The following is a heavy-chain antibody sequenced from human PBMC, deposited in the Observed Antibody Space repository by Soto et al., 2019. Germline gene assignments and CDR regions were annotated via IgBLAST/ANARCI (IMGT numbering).Heavy chain of an antibody. Sequence: SETLSLTCAVYGGSFSGYYWSWIRQPPGKGLEWIGEINHSGSTNYNPSLKSRVTISVDTSKNQFSLKLSSVTAADTAVYYCARTRGDFWSGYWAYYYYGMDVWGQGTTVTVSS. CDR3: ARTRGDFWSGYWAYYYYGMDV. J-gene: IGHJ6*02. V-gene: IGHV4-34*01. CDR1: GGSFSGYY. CDR2: INHSGST. D-gene: IGHD3-3*01.